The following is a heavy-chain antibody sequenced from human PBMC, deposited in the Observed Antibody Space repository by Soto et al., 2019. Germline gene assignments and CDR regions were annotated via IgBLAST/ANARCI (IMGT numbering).Heavy chain of an antibody. D-gene: IGHD2-2*01. CDR1: GGSISSYT. V-gene: IGHV4-39*01. CDR3: ARLHGYCISSSCHGHYAMDV. CDR2: IYYSGTT. J-gene: IGHJ6*02. Sequence: SETLSLTCTVSGGSISSYTWGWIRQPPGKGLDWIGSIYYSGTTYYNPSLNSRVTVSVDTSKNQFSLKVTSVTAADTAVYYCARLHGYCISSSCHGHYAMDVRGQGTTVTVSS.